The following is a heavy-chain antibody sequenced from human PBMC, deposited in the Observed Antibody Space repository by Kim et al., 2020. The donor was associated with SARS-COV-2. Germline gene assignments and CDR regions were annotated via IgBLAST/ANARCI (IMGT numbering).Heavy chain of an antibody. V-gene: IGHV4-34*01. J-gene: IGHJ4*02. CDR3: ARGRGGYGSPVYFDY. D-gene: IGHD3-10*01. Sequence: PSLKSRVTTTVDPSKNQFSLKLSSVTAADTAVYYCARGRGGYGSPVYFDYWGQGTLVTVSS.